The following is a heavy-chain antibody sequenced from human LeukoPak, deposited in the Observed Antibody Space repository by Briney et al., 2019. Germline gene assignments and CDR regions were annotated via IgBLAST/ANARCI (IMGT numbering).Heavy chain of an antibody. Sequence: SETLSLTCAVYGGSFSGYYWSWIRQPLGKGLEWIGEINHSGSTNYNPSLKSRVTISVDTSKNQFSLKLSSVTAADTAVYYCARVYCSSTSCYYFDYWGQGTLVTVSS. CDR1: GGSFSGYY. CDR2: INHSGST. D-gene: IGHD2-2*01. V-gene: IGHV4-34*01. CDR3: ARVYCSSTSCYYFDY. J-gene: IGHJ4*02.